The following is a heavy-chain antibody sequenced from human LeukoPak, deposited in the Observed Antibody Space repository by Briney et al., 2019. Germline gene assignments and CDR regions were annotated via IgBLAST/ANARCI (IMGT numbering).Heavy chain of an antibody. J-gene: IGHJ6*02. CDR3: ARCDPIDFWSGYYPPYYYYGMDV. CDR1: GYTFTSYY. Sequence: ASVTVSCKASGYTFTSYYMHWVRQAPGQGLEWMGIINPSGGSTSYAQKFQGRVTMTRDTSTSTVYMELSSLRSEDTAVYYCARCDPIDFWSGYYPPYYYYGMDVWGQGTTVTVSS. D-gene: IGHD3-3*01. V-gene: IGHV1-46*01. CDR2: INPSGGST.